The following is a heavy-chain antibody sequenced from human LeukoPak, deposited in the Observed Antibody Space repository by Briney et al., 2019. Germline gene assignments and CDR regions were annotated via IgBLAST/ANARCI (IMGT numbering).Heavy chain of an antibody. CDR2: ISSSSYYI. CDR3: ARDEEEGYCSSTSCYPQYFQH. V-gene: IGHV3-21*01. J-gene: IGHJ1*01. Sequence: GGSLRLSCAASGFTFRSYSMNWVRQAPGKGLEWVSSISSSSYYIYYADSVKGRFTISRDNAKNSLYLQTNSLRAEDTAVYYCARDEEEGYCSSTSCYPQYFQHWGQGTLVTVSS. D-gene: IGHD2-2*01. CDR1: GFTFRSYS.